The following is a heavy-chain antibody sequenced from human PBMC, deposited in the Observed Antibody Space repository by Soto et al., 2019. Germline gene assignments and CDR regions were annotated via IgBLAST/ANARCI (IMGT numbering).Heavy chain of an antibody. J-gene: IGHJ4*02. CDR3: ARMGRLATPTNFDY. CDR1: GGSISRYY. V-gene: IGHV4-59*01. D-gene: IGHD3-16*01. CDR2: IYYSGST. Sequence: QVQLQESGPGLVKPSETLSLTCTVSGGSISRYYWSWIRQPPGKGLAWIGYIYYSGSTNYNPSLKSRVTISVGPSKNQFSLKLSSVTAAGTAVYYCARMGRLATPTNFDYWGQGTLVTVSS.